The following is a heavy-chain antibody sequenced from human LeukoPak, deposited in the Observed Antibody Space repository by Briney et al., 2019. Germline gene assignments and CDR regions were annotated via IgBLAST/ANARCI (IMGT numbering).Heavy chain of an antibody. Sequence: ASVKVSFKASGYTFTGYYMHWVRQAPGQGLEWMRWINPNSGGTNYAQKFQGRVTMTRDTSISTAYMELSRLRSDDTAVYYCARDPSSGWFDYWGQGTLVTVSS. D-gene: IGHD6-19*01. CDR2: INPNSGGT. J-gene: IGHJ4*02. CDR1: GYTFTGYY. CDR3: ARDPSSGWFDY. V-gene: IGHV1-2*02.